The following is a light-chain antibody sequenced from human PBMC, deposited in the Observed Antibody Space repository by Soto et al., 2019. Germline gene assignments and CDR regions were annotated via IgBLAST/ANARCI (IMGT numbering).Light chain of an antibody. CDR1: QSISSY. V-gene: IGKV1-39*01. CDR3: QQSYSTPIT. J-gene: IGKJ5*01. CDR2: AAS. Sequence: DIQMTQSPSSRSASVVDRVTITFRASQSISSYLNWYQQEPGKAPKFLIYAASSLQSGVPSRFSGSGSGTDFTLTISSLQPEDFATYYCQQSYSTPITFGQGTRLEIK.